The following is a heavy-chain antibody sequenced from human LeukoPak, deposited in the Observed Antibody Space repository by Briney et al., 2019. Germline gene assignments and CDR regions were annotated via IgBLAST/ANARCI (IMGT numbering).Heavy chain of an antibody. Sequence: SETLSLTCTVSGGSISGYYWSWIRQPPGKGLEWIGYIYSSERTDYNPSLKSRVTISLDTSKNQFFLELNSVTATDTAFYYCARHFASSWVYWGQGTLVAVSS. D-gene: IGHD6-13*01. V-gene: IGHV4-59*08. J-gene: IGHJ4*02. CDR1: GGSISGYY. CDR3: ARHFASSWVY. CDR2: IYSSERT.